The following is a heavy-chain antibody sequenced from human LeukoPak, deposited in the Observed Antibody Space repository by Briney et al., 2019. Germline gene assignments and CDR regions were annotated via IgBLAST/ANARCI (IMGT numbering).Heavy chain of an antibody. J-gene: IGHJ4*02. CDR3: ARRGESASYGDYRFDY. CDR2: ISGSSGLT. Sequence: GGSLRLSCAASGFTFSNYAMSWVRQAPGRGLEWVSAISGSSGLTYYADSVKGRFTISRDNSKNTLFLQMNSLRAGDTAVYYCARRGESASYGDYRFDYWGQGTLVTVSS. CDR1: GFTFSNYA. V-gene: IGHV3-23*01. D-gene: IGHD4-17*01.